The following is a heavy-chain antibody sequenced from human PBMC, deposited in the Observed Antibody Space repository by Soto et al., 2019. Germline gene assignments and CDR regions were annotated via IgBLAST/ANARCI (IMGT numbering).Heavy chain of an antibody. J-gene: IGHJ4*01. CDR3: ALLGFWSASNQDY. D-gene: IGHD3-3*01. CDR2: FDPEDGET. Sequence: GGSVKVSCKVSGYTLTELSMHWVRQAPGKGLEWMGGFDPEDGETIYAQKFQGRVTMTEDTSTDTAYMELSSLRSEDTAVYYCALLGFWSASNQDYWGQGTLVTVPS. V-gene: IGHV1-24*01. CDR1: GYTLTELS.